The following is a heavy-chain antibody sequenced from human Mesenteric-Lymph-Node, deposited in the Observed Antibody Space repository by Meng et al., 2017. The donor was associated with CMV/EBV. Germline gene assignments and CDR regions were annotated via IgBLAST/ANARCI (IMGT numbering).Heavy chain of an antibody. Sequence: GESLKISCAASGFTFSSYWMYWVRQAPGKGLVWISNINKDGSDTENADSVKGRFTISRDNAKNTLYLQMNSLRAEDTAVYYCARSLLGARIGAFDIWGLGTKVTVSS. J-gene: IGHJ3*02. CDR1: GFTFSSYW. CDR3: ARSLLGARIGAFDI. D-gene: IGHD1-26*01. V-gene: IGHV3-74*01. CDR2: INKDGSDT.